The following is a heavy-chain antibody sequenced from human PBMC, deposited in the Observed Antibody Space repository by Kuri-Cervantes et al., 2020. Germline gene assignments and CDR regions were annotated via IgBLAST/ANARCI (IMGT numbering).Heavy chain of an antibody. V-gene: IGHV3-21*01. CDR1: GFTFSSYS. Sequence: GESLKISCAASGFTFSSYSMNWVRQAPGKGLEWVSSISSSSSYIYYADSVKGRFTISRDNSKNTLYLQMNSLRAEDTAVYYCARGPALFYYMDVWGKGTTVTVSS. J-gene: IGHJ6*03. CDR3: ARGPALFYYMDV. CDR2: ISSSSSYI.